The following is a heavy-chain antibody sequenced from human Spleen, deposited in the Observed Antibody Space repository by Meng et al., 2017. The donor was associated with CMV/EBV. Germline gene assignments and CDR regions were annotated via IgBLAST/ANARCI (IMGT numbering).Heavy chain of an antibody. J-gene: IGHJ4*02. V-gene: IGHV1-18*01. Sequence: ASVKVSCKTSGYTFTTYGMSWVRQAPGQGLEWMGWINTYNGNTNYVRKVQGRVTMTTDTSTRTAYMELRSLRSDDTAVYYCARDLFQEDDDFWSPGRYWGQGTLVTVSS. D-gene: IGHD3-3*01. CDR2: INTYNGNT. CDR3: ARDLFQEDDDFWSPGRY. CDR1: GYTFTTYG.